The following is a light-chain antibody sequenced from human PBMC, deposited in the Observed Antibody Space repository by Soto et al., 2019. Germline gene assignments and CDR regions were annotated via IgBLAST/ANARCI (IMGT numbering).Light chain of an antibody. CDR1: QSVSSN. Sequence: EVVMTQSPATLSVSAGERATLSCRASQSVSSNLAWYQQKPGQAPRLLIYGASTRATGISARFSGSGSGTEFTLTISNLQSEDFALYYCHQYGNLPPAFGQGTKLEI. CDR3: HQYGNLPPA. CDR2: GAS. J-gene: IGKJ2*01. V-gene: IGKV3-15*01.